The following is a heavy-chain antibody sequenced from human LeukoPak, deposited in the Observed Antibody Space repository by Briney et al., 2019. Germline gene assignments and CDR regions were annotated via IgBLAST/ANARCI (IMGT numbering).Heavy chain of an antibody. CDR3: ARSTLRPSTVGEFVLDAFDI. CDR2: IIPIFDTA. CDR1: GATFINYA. D-gene: IGHD3-10*01. Sequence: EASVKVSCKASGATFINYAISWVRQAPGQGLEWMGGIIPIFDTADNAQTFQGRLSITTDEATRTAYMELSIRTAEDTAVYYCARSTLRPSTVGEFVLDAFDIWGQGTPVTVSS. J-gene: IGHJ3*02. V-gene: IGHV1-69*05.